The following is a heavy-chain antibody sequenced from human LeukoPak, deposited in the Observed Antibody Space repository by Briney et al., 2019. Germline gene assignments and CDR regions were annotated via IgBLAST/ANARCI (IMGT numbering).Heavy chain of an antibody. D-gene: IGHD6-13*01. CDR2: IKQDGSEK. V-gene: IGHV3-7*01. CDR1: GFALSSYW. CDR3: ARLGGGHSSSWYDAFDI. Sequence: PGGSLRLSCAASGFALSSYWMSWVRQAPGKGLEWVANIKQDGSEKYYVDSVKGRFTISRDNAKNSLYLQMNSLRAEDTAVYYCARLGGGHSSSWYDAFDIWGQGTMVTVSS. J-gene: IGHJ3*02.